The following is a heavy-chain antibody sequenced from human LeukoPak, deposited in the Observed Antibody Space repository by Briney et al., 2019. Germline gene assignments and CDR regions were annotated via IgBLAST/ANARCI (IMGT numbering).Heavy chain of an antibody. Sequence: PGGSLRLSCAASGFTFSSYWMHWVRQAPGKGLVWVSRINSDGSTTSHADSVKGRFTISRDNAKNTLFLQMNSLGAEDTAVYYCARGGSSSWYGSWGQGTLVTVSS. D-gene: IGHD6-13*01. V-gene: IGHV3-74*01. CDR3: ARGGSSSWYGS. J-gene: IGHJ5*01. CDR1: GFTFSSYW. CDR2: INSDGSTT.